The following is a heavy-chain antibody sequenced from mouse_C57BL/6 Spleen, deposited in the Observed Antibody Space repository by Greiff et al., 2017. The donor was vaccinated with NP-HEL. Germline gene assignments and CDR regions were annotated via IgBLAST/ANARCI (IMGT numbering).Heavy chain of an antibody. CDR3: ARSRTTVGAMDY. Sequence: QVQLQQSGPALVKPGASVKLSCKASGYTFTDYYITWVKPRPGQVLAWIGLIFPGSGSTYYNEKFKGKATLTVDISSSTAYMLLSSLTSEDSAVYFCARSRTTVGAMDYWGQGTSVTVSS. CDR1: GYTFTDYY. J-gene: IGHJ4*01. D-gene: IGHD1-1*01. CDR2: IFPGSGST. V-gene: IGHV1-75*01.